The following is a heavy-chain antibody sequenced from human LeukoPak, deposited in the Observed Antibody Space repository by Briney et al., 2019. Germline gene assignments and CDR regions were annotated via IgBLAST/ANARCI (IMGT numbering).Heavy chain of an antibody. Sequence: GGSLRLSCAASGFTVSSNYMSWVRQAPGKGLEWVSVIYSGGSTYYADSVKGRFTISRDNSKNTLYLQMNSLRAEDTAVYYCARDIIRQIAAAGFDPWGQGTLVTVSS. J-gene: IGHJ5*02. CDR1: GFTVSSNY. CDR2: IYSGGST. D-gene: IGHD6-13*01. CDR3: ARDIIRQIAAAGFDP. V-gene: IGHV3-66*01.